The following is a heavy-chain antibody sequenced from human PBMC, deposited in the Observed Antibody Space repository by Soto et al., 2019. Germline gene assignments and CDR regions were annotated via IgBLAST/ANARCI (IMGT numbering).Heavy chain of an antibody. Sequence: QVQLQESGPGLVKPSQTLSLPCTVSGGSISSSGYHWSWIRQHPGKGLERIGYIYYSGSTYYNPSLESRVTISADTSKKQFSLKLSSVTAAGTAVYYCARDPTPGGQGTLVTVSS. J-gene: IGHJ4*02. CDR3: ARDPTP. CDR1: GGSISSSGYH. CDR2: IYYSGST. V-gene: IGHV4-31*03.